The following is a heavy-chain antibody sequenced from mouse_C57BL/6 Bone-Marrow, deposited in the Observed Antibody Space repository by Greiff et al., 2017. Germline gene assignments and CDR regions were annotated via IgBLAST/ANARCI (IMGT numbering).Heavy chain of an antibody. CDR3: ARSGYSNPWFAY. J-gene: IGHJ3*01. Sequence: EVKLLESGPVLVKPGASVKMSCKASGYTFTDYYMNWVKQSHGKSLEWIGVINPYNGGTSYNQKFKGKATLTVDQSSSTAYMELNSLTSEDSAVYYCARSGYSNPWFAYWGQGTLVTVSA. CDR2: INPYNGGT. CDR1: GYTFTDYY. D-gene: IGHD2-5*01. V-gene: IGHV1-19*01.